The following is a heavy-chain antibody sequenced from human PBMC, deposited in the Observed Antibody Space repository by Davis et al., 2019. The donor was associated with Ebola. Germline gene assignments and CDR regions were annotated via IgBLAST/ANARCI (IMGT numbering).Heavy chain of an antibody. Sequence: ASVKVSCKASGYTFTGYYMHWVRQAPGQGLEWMGWMNPNSGNTGYAQKFQGRVTITRNTSISTAYMELSSLRSEDTAVYYCARGIRGFDPWGQGTLVTVSS. V-gene: IGHV1-8*03. CDR3: ARGIRGFDP. D-gene: IGHD3-10*01. CDR1: GYTFTGYY. J-gene: IGHJ5*02. CDR2: MNPNSGNT.